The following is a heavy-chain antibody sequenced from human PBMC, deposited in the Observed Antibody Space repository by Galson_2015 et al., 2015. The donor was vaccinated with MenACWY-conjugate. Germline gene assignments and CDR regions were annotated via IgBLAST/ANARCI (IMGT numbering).Heavy chain of an antibody. J-gene: IGHJ4*02. CDR2: IYYSGTT. V-gene: IGHV4-59*08. Sequence: SETLSLTCTVSGGSISSYYLSWIRQPPGKGLEWIGYIYYSGTTKYNPSLKSRVTISADTSKTQFSLRLNSVTAADTAVYYCARRHCSGGSCFFDYWGQGSLVTVSS. CDR3: ARRHCSGGSCFFDY. D-gene: IGHD2-15*01. CDR1: GGSISSYY.